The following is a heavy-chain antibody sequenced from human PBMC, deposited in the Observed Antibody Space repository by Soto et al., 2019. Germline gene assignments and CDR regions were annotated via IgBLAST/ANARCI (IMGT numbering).Heavy chain of an antibody. V-gene: IGHV3-23*01. J-gene: IGHJ5*02. CDR2: VSGSGADK. Sequence: PGGSLRLSCEGSGYPFARDAMSWVRQVPGKGLQWVASVSGSGADKHYSDSVRGRFTISRDNSKNTLFLQLNSLRAEDTAVYYCAKAGPTVTTFWDLWGQGTLVTVSS. CDR3: AKAGPTVTTFWDL. D-gene: IGHD4-17*01. CDR1: GYPFARDA.